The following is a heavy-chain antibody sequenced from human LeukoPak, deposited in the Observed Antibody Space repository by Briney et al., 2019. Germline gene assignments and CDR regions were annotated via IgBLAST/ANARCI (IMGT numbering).Heavy chain of an antibody. CDR1: GGSISSYY. CDR2: IYYSGST. CDR3: ARGENGEPFDY. Sequence: TSETLSLTCTVSGGSISSYYWSWIRQPSGKGLEWIGYIYYSGSTNYNPSLKSRVTISVDTSKNQFSLKLSSVTAADTAVYYCARGENGEPFDYWGQGTLVTVSS. D-gene: IGHD4-17*01. V-gene: IGHV4-59*01. J-gene: IGHJ4*02.